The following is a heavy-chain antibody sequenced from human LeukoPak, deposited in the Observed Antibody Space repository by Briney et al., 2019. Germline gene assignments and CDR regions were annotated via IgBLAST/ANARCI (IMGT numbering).Heavy chain of an antibody. Sequence: SETLSLTCTVSGGSISSGGYYWSWIRQHPGKGLEWIGYIYYSGSTYYNPSLKSRVTISVDTSKNQFSLKLSSVTAADTAVYYCARDRGPYSGYNSYYFDYWGQGTLVTVSS. J-gene: IGHJ4*02. CDR2: IYYSGST. CDR3: ARDRGPYSGYNSYYFDY. CDR1: GGSISSGGYY. D-gene: IGHD5-12*01. V-gene: IGHV4-31*03.